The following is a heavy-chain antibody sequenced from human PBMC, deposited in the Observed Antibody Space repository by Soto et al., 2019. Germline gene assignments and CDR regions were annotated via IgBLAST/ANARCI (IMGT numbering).Heavy chain of an antibody. Sequence: EVQLLESGGGLVQSGGSLRLSCAVSGFTFSPYSMSWVRQAPGKGLEWVSGISGSGDSTDYADSVKGRFTISRDNSKNTLFLQMNSLRADDTAVYFCAKVGWEDYWGQGTLVTVSS. CDR3: AKVGWEDY. J-gene: IGHJ4*02. V-gene: IGHV3-23*01. D-gene: IGHD6-19*01. CDR1: GFTFSPYS. CDR2: ISGSGDST.